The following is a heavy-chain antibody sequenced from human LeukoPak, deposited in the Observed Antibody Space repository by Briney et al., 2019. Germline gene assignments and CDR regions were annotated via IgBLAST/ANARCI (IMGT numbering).Heavy chain of an antibody. V-gene: IGHV3-20*04. CDR1: GFTFDDYG. J-gene: IGHJ4*02. CDR2: INWNGGST. CDR3: ARGGIAAAGTANFDY. Sequence: GGSLRLSCAASGFTFDDYGMSWVRQAPGKGLEWVSGINWNGGSTGYADSVKGRFTISRDNAKNSLYLQMNSLRAEDTALYYCARGGIAAAGTANFDYWGQGTLVTVSS. D-gene: IGHD6-13*01.